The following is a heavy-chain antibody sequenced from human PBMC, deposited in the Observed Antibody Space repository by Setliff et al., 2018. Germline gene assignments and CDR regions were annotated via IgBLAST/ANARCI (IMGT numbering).Heavy chain of an antibody. V-gene: IGHV3-7*01. D-gene: IGHD2-15*01. CDR3: VRDRWKVVVNRGDDAFDL. CDR1: GFDFKTHW. Sequence: GGSLRLSCAASGFDFKTHWMDWARQAPGKGLEWVANIKEDGSQRNYVDAVRGRFTVSRDNARNLLYLQMNSLRVDDTAVYYCVRDRWKVVVNRGDDAFDLWGQGTMVTVSS. CDR2: IKEDGSQR. J-gene: IGHJ3*01.